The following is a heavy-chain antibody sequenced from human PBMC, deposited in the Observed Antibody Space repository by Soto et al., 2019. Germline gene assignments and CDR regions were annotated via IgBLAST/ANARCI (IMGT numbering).Heavy chain of an antibody. Sequence: VKVSCKASGYSFTSYAMHWVRQAPGQRLEWMGWVNADNGNTKYSQKFQGRVTITRDTSASTVYMELSSLRSEDTAVYFCARDGYCTSTSRRYYYDYWGQGTLVTVSS. CDR2: VNADNGNT. CDR3: ARDGYCTSTSRRYYYDY. J-gene: IGHJ4*02. V-gene: IGHV1-3*01. CDR1: GYSFTSYA. D-gene: IGHD2-2*03.